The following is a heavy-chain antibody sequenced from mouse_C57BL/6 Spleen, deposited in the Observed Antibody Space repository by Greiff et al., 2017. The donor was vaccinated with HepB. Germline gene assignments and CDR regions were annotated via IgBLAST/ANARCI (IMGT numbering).Heavy chain of an antibody. J-gene: IGHJ1*03. CDR2: INYDGSST. CDR1: GFTFSDYY. D-gene: IGHD6-2*01. Sequence: VQLKESEGGLVQPGSSMKLSCTASGFTFSDYYMAWVRQVPEKGLEWVANINYDGSSTYYLDSLKSRFIISRDNAKNILYLQMSSLKSEDTATYYCARAPLWDWYFDVWGTGTTVTVSS. V-gene: IGHV5-16*01. CDR3: ARAPLWDWYFDV.